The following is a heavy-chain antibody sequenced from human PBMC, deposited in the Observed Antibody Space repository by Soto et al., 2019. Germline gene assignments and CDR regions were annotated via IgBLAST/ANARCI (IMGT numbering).Heavy chain of an antibody. CDR1: GYTFTSYG. J-gene: IGHJ5*02. CDR2: ISAYNGNT. Sequence: GASVKVSCKASGYTFTSYGISWVRQAPGQGLEWMGWISAYNGNTNYAQKLQGRVTMTTDTSTSTAYKELRSLRSDDTAVYYCARDWLDYYDSSGYYYQNWFDPWGQGTLVTVSS. D-gene: IGHD3-22*01. V-gene: IGHV1-18*01. CDR3: ARDWLDYYDSSGYYYQNWFDP.